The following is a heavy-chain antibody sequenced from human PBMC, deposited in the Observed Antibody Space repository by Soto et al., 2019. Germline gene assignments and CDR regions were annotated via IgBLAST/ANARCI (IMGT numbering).Heavy chain of an antibody. D-gene: IGHD2-21*01. CDR3: AKNTGGNSYYFDF. V-gene: IGHV3-30*18. Sequence: PGGSLRLSCAASGFTFSYYGMHWVRQAPGKGLECVALVSSDGSNLIYADSVKGRFTISRDNSKNTLYLQMNSLRAEDTAVYYCAKNTGGNSYYFDFWCPGTLVTVS. CDR1: GFTFSYYG. J-gene: IGHJ4*02. CDR2: VSSDGSNL.